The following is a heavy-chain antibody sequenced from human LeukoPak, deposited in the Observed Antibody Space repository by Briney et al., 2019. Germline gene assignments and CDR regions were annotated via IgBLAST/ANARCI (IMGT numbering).Heavy chain of an antibody. V-gene: IGHV3-30*03. CDR3: ATSSVTTGIDFDC. CDR2: ISYDGSNK. J-gene: IGHJ4*02. D-gene: IGHD4-17*01. Sequence: GRSLRLSCAASGFTFSNYGMHWVRQAPGKGVEWVAVISYDGSNKYYADSVKGRFTISRDNAKNSLYLQMNILRADDTAVYYCATSSVTTGIDFDCWGQGTLVTVSS. CDR1: GFTFSNYG.